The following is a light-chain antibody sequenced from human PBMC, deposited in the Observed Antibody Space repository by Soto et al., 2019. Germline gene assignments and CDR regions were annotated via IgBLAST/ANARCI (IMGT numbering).Light chain of an antibody. CDR2: DAS. V-gene: IGKV1-5*01. CDR1: QSISSW. CDR3: QKYNSYSQT. J-gene: IGKJ1*01. Sequence: DIQMTQSPTTLSASVGDRVTITCRASQSISSWLAWYQQKPGKAPKLLIYDASSLESGVPSRFSGSGSGTVFTLTITSLQPGDFEIYYAQKYNSYSQTFGKGTKVDIK.